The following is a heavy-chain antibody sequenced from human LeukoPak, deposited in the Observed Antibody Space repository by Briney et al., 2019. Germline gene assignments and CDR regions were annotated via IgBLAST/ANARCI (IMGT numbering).Heavy chain of an antibody. J-gene: IGHJ6*03. CDR2: IIPIFGTA. Sequence: ASVKVSCKASGGTFSSYAISWVRQAPGQGLEWMGGIIPIFGTANYAQKFQGRVTVTTDESTSTAYMELSSLRSEDTAVYYCARDSWEYCSSTSCYDHYYYMDVWGKGTTATVSS. CDR3: ARDSWEYCSSTSCYDHYYYMDV. CDR1: GGTFSSYA. V-gene: IGHV1-69*05. D-gene: IGHD2-2*01.